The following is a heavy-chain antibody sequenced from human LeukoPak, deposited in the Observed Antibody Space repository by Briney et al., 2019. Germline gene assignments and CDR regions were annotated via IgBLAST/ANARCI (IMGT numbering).Heavy chain of an antibody. Sequence: GASVKVSCKSSGYSFTNYAMHWVRQAPGQRLEWMGWINGGNGNTQYSENFQGRVIFTRDTSASTAYMELRSLTSADTAVFYCARAVVSTSGLWFDPWGQGTLVTVSP. D-gene: IGHD4-23*01. V-gene: IGHV1-3*01. CDR3: ARAVVSTSGLWFDP. CDR2: INGGNGNT. CDR1: GYSFTNYA. J-gene: IGHJ5*02.